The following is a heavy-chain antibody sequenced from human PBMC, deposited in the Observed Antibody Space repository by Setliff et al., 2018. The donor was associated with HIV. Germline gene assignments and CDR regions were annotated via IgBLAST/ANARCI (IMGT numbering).Heavy chain of an antibody. CDR3: ARERVESSYYYYGTDV. Sequence: GGSLRLSCAASGFTFRNYEMNWVRQAPGKGLEWVSHISSSGGTINYADSVRGRFNISRDNAENSLYLEINNVRVEDTAIYFCARERVESSYYYYGTDVWGQGTTVTVS. V-gene: IGHV3-48*03. CDR1: GFTFRNYE. J-gene: IGHJ6*02. D-gene: IGHD3-10*01. CDR2: ISSSGGTI.